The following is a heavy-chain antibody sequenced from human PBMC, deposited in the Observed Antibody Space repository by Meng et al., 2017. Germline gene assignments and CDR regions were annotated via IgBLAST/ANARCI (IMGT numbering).Heavy chain of an antibody. CDR2: IWYDGRNK. V-gene: IGHV3-33*01. Sequence: VQWVRMGGGVVQPGRSMRFSCGASGFTLSGYGMAWGRQAPGKWLGLVAVIWYDGRNKYYADSVKGRFTISRDNSKITLHRQRNSLIAEDTAVYYCARSFTMAFGLDYWGQGTLVTVSS. CDR3: ARSFTMAFGLDY. J-gene: IGHJ4*02. D-gene: IGHD3-10*01. CDR1: GFTLSGYG.